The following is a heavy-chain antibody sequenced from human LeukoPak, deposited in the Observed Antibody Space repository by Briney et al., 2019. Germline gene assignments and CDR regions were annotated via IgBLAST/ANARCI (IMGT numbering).Heavy chain of an antibody. J-gene: IGHJ4*02. Sequence: ASVKVSCKASGGTFSSYAISWVRQAPGQGLEWMGRIIPILGIANYAQKFQGRVTITADKSTSTAYMELSSLRSEDTAAYYCARSVLLWFGELLDSYYFDYWGQGTLVTVSS. CDR2: IIPILGIA. D-gene: IGHD3-10*01. CDR1: GGTFSSYA. V-gene: IGHV1-69*04. CDR3: ARSVLLWFGELLDSYYFDY.